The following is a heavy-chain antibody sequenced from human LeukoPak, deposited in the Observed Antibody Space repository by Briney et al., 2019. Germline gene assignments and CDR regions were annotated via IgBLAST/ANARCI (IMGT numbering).Heavy chain of an antibody. D-gene: IGHD3-10*01. CDR2: INHSGST. CDR1: GGSFSGYY. Sequence: SETLSLTCAVYGGSFSGYYWSWIRQPPGEGLEWIGEINHSGSTTYNPSLKSRVTISVDTSKNQFSLKLTSVTAADTAVYYCARVKGYYYGSGSYYTSKPFDYWGQGTLVTVSS. J-gene: IGHJ4*02. V-gene: IGHV4-34*01. CDR3: ARVKGYYYGSGSYYTSKPFDY.